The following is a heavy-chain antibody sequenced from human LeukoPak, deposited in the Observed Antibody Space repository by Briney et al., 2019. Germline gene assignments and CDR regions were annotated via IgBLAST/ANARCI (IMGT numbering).Heavy chain of an antibody. J-gene: IGHJ4*02. D-gene: IGHD1-26*01. CDR1: GFTFSNYW. Sequence: GGSLRLSCAASGFTFSNYWMSWVRQTPGKGLEWVANIKQDGGEIYYVDSVKGRFTISRDNAKNSLYLQMNSLRAEDTAVYYCARDKVVGPTINDYWGRGTLVTVSS. CDR3: ARDKVVGPTINDY. CDR2: IKQDGGEI. V-gene: IGHV3-7*01.